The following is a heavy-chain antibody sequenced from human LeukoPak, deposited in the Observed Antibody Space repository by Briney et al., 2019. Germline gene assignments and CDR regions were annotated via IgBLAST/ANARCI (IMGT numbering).Heavy chain of an antibody. V-gene: IGHV3-30*18. D-gene: IGHD4-17*01. Sequence: PGRSLRLSCAASGSIFSSYGMHWVRQAPGKGVEWVAVISYDGSKKYYADSVKGRFTISRDNSKNTLYLQMNSLRAEDTAVYCCANGLRKYFYGMDVWGQGTTVTVSS. CDR1: GSIFSSYG. J-gene: IGHJ6*02. CDR3: ANGLRKYFYGMDV. CDR2: ISYDGSKK.